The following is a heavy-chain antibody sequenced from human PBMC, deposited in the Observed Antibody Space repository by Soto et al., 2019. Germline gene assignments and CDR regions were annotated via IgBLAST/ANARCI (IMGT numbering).Heavy chain of an antibody. CDR2: ISSSSSYI. CDR3: ARDSDFWSGYYSYYYYGMDV. D-gene: IGHD3-3*01. J-gene: IGHJ6*02. Sequence: GGSLRLSCAASGFTLSSYSMNWVRQAPGKGLEWVSSISSSSSYIYYADSVKGRFTISRDNAKNSLYLQMNSLRAEDTAVYYCARDSDFWSGYYSYYYYGMDVWGQGTTVTVSS. CDR1: GFTLSSYS. V-gene: IGHV3-21*01.